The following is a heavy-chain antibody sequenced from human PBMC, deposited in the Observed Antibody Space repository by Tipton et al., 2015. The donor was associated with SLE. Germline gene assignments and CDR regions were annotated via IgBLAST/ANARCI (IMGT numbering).Heavy chain of an antibody. CDR2: IYHSGST. D-gene: IGHD6-13*01. J-gene: IGHJ5*02. V-gene: IGHV4-38-2*02. CDR1: GYSISSGYY. CDR3: ARVEAGNWFDP. Sequence: TLSLTCTVSGYSISSGYYWGWIRQPPGKGLEWIGSIYHSGSTYYNPSLKSRVTISVDTSKNQFSLKLSSVTAADTAVYYCARVEAGNWFDPWGQGTLVTVSS.